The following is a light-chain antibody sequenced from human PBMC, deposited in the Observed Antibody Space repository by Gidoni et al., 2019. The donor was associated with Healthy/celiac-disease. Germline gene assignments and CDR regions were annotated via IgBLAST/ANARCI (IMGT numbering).Light chain of an antibody. CDR1: QSVSSSY. CDR3: QQYGT. CDR2: GAS. Sequence: EIVLTQSPGTLSLSPGERATLSCRASQSVSSSYLAWYQQKPGQAPRLLIYGASSRATGIPDRFSGSGSGTDFTLTISRLEPEDFAVYYCQQYGTFXXXTKVEIK. V-gene: IGKV3-20*01. J-gene: IGKJ1*01.